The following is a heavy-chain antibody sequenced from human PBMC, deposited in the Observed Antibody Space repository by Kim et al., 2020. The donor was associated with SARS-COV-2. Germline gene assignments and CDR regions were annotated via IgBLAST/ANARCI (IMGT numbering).Heavy chain of an antibody. Sequence: HSGSTNYNPSLKSRVTISVDKSKNQFSLKLSSVTAADTAVYYCARDDPSYWGQGTLVTVSS. J-gene: IGHJ4*02. V-gene: IGHV4-4*02. CDR3: ARDDPSY. CDR2: HSGST.